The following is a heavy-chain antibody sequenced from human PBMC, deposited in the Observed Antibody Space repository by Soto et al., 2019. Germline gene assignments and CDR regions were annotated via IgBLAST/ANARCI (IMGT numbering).Heavy chain of an antibody. V-gene: IGHV3-23*01. CDR3: AKAARKGDPDYFDY. CDR2: ISGSGGST. Sequence: EVQLLESGGGLVQPGGSLRLSCAPSGFTFSSLAMGWAPQAPGKGLGWVSAISGSGGSTYYADSVKGRFTISRDNSKNTLYLQMNSLRAEDTAVYYCAKAARKGDPDYFDYWGQGTLVTVSS. CDR1: GFTFSSLA. J-gene: IGHJ4*02.